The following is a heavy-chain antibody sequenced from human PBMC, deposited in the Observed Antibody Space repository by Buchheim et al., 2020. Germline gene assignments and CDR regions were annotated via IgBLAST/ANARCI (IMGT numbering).Heavy chain of an antibody. CDR3: AKPPMRPGRLLAWYFDL. CDR2: ISGSGGST. CDR1: GFTFSSYA. V-gene: IGHV3-23*01. Sequence: EVQLLESGGGLVQPGGSLRLSCAASGFTFSSYAMSWVRQAPGKGLEWVSAISGSGGSTYYADSVKGRFTISRDNSKTTLYLQMNSLRAEDTAVYYCAKPPMRPGRLLAWYFDLWGRGTL. D-gene: IGHD6-25*01. J-gene: IGHJ2*01.